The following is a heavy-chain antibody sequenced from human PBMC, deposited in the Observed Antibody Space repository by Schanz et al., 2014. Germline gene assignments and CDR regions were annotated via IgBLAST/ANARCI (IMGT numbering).Heavy chain of an antibody. J-gene: IGHJ5*02. CDR2: ISGSGAST. CDR3: AKAADWPVTRFDP. CDR1: GFTLSNYA. V-gene: IGHV3-23*01. D-gene: IGHD3-9*01. Sequence: EMQLLESGGGLAQPGGSLRLSCAASGFTLSNYAINWVRQAPGKGLEWVSGISGSGASTYYADSVKGRFTISRDNSKNSLYLQMSSLRADDTAVYYCAKAADWPVTRFDPWGQGTLVTVSS.